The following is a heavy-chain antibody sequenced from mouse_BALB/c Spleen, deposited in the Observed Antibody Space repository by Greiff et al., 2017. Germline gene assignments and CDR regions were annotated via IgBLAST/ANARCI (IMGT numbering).Heavy chain of an antibody. J-gene: IGHJ4*01. D-gene: IGHD1-2*01. V-gene: IGHV1-7*01. Sequence: VQLQQSGAELAKPGASVKMSCKASGYTFTSYWMHWVKQRPGQGLEWIGYINPSTGYTEYNQKFKDKATLTADKSSSTAYMQLSSLTSEDSAVYYCARPTATRAMDYWGQGTSVTVSS. CDR3: ARPTATRAMDY. CDR2: INPSTGYT. CDR1: GYTFTSYW.